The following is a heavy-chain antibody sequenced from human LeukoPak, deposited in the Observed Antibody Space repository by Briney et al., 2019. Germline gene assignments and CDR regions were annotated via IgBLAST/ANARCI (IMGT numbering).Heavy chain of an antibody. CDR3: AKTGGRDGYGFDS. CDR2: VRYDGSDK. V-gene: IGHV3-33*06. J-gene: IGHJ4*02. CDR1: GFTFSSHG. Sequence: GTSLTLSCAASGFTFSSHGMHWDRQAPGKGLEWVAVVRYDGSDKYYADSVKGRFTISRDNSKNTLYLQMNSLRAEDTALYYCAKTGGRDGYGFDSWGQGTLVTVSP. D-gene: IGHD5-24*01.